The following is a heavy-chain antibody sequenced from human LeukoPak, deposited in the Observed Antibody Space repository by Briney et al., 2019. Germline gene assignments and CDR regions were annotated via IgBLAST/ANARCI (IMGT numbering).Heavy chain of an antibody. CDR1: GFSFCDYG. CDR3: TRDRLLGGYCSSTSCPRGMDV. CDR2: IRSKAYGGTP. Sequence: GGSLRLSCTASGFSFCDYGMSWFRQAPGKGPEWVAFIRSKAYGGTPEYAASVNGRFTISRDDSKGIAYLQMNSLKTEDTAMYYCTRDRLLGGYCSSTSCPRGMDVWGQGTTVIV. D-gene: IGHD2-2*01. J-gene: IGHJ6*02. V-gene: IGHV3-49*03.